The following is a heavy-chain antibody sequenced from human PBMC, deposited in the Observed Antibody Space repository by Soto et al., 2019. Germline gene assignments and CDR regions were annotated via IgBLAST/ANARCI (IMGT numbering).Heavy chain of an antibody. CDR3: ARGNSSSSAAFDY. V-gene: IGHV3-30*04. Sequence: QVQLVESGGGVVQPGRSLRLSCAASGFTFSNYAMHWVRHAPGQGLEWVAVISYDGRKKYYADSVKGRFTISRDNSKNTLYLQMSSLRVEDTAVFYCARGNSSSSAAFDYWGQGTLVTVSS. D-gene: IGHD6-13*01. CDR2: ISYDGRKK. J-gene: IGHJ4*02. CDR1: GFTFSNYA.